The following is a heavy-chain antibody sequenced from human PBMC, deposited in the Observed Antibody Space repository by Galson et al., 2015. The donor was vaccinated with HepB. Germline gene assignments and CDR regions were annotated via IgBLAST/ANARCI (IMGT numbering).Heavy chain of an antibody. Sequence: LRLSCAASGFTFSSYSMNRVRQAPGKGLEWVSYISSSSSTIYYADSVKGRFTISRDNAKNSLYLQMHSLRDEDTAVYYCVRGYYDSLLDSWGQGTLVTVSS. J-gene: IGHJ4*02. V-gene: IGHV3-48*02. CDR3: VRGYYDSLLDS. CDR1: GFTFSSYS. D-gene: IGHD3-22*01. CDR2: ISSSSSTI.